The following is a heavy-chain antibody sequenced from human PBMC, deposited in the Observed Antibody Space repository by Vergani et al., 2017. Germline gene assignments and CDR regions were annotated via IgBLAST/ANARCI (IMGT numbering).Heavy chain of an antibody. CDR3: ARGFPGQMVYAT. Sequence: VSCKASGYTFTSYDINWVRQATGQGLEWMGWMNPNSGNTGYAQKFQGRVTMTRNTSISTAYMELSSLRSEDTAVYYCARGFPGQMVYATWGQGTLVTVSS. CDR1: GYTFTSYD. CDR2: MNPNSGNT. V-gene: IGHV1-8*01. J-gene: IGHJ5*02. D-gene: IGHD2-8*01.